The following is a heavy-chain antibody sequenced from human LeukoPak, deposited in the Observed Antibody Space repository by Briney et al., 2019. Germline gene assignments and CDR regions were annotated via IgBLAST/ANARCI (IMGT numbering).Heavy chain of an antibody. Sequence: PGGSLRLSCAASGFTFSSYAMHWVRQAPGKGLEWVAVISYDGSNKYYADSVKGRFTISRDNSKNTLYLQMNSLRAEDTAVYYCTRGRVYDSSGYSDYWGQGTLVTVSS. V-gene: IGHV3-30-3*01. CDR2: ISYDGSNK. J-gene: IGHJ4*02. D-gene: IGHD3-22*01. CDR3: TRGRVYDSSGYSDY. CDR1: GFTFSSYA.